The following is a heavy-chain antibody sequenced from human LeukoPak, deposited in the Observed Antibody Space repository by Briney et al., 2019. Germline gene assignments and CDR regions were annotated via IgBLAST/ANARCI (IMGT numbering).Heavy chain of an antibody. Sequence: GGSLRLSCAASGFIFSTYGMHWVRRAPGKGLEWVALIWFDGSNKYYADSVKGRFTISRDNSMNTLYLQMNSLRAEDTAVYYCAKSTVWLVLGAFDIWGQGTMVTVSS. CDR2: IWFDGSNK. D-gene: IGHD6-19*01. CDR1: GFIFSTYG. V-gene: IGHV3-30*02. J-gene: IGHJ3*02. CDR3: AKSTVWLVLGAFDI.